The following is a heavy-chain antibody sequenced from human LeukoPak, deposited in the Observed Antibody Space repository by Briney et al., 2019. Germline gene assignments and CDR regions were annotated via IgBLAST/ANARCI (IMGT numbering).Heavy chain of an antibody. Sequence: GSLRLSCAASGFTFSSYGMHWVRQAPGKGLEWVAVISYDGSNKYYADSVKGRFTISRDNSKNTLYLQMNSLRAEDTAVYHCAKETVTTWKYFDYWGQGTLVTVSS. J-gene: IGHJ4*02. CDR1: GFTFSSYG. V-gene: IGHV3-30*18. CDR3: AKETVTTWKYFDY. CDR2: ISYDGSNK. D-gene: IGHD4-17*01.